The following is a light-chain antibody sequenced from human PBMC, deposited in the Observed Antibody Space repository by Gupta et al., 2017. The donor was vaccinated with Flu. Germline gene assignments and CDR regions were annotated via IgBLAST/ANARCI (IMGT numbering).Light chain of an antibody. Sequence: DIKMTQSPSSLSTSVGDRVTITCQASQDIKNHLNWYQQKPGKAPKLLIYDADNLVSGVPATFSGSGSGSGTVFTFTISSLQPEDIATYYCQQYADRRHYTFGQGTKLEI. CDR3: QQYADRRHYT. CDR1: QDIKNH. J-gene: IGKJ2*01. V-gene: IGKV1-33*01. CDR2: DAD.